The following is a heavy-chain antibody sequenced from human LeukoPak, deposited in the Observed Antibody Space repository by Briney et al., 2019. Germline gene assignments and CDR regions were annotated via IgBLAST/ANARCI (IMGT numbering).Heavy chain of an antibody. J-gene: IGHJ6*03. Sequence: SETLSLTCTVSGGSISSGSYYWSWIRQPAGKGLEWIGRIYTSGSTNYNPSLKSRVTISVDTSKNQFSLKLSSVTAADTAVYYCATLGGSGWHGLTLYYYYYMDVWGKGTTVTVSS. CDR1: GGSISSGSYY. CDR3: ATLGGSGWHGLTLYYYYYMDV. CDR2: IYTSGST. D-gene: IGHD6-19*01. V-gene: IGHV4-61*02.